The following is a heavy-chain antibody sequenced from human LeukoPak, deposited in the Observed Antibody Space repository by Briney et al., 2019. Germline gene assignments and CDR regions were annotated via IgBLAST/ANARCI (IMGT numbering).Heavy chain of an antibody. CDR1: GFTFSSYS. J-gene: IGHJ3*02. V-gene: IGHV3-21*05. D-gene: IGHD2-2*01. Sequence: PGGSLRLSCAASGFTFSSYSMNWVRQAPGKGLEWVSYISSSSTYTNYADSVKGRFTISRDNAKNSLYLQMNSLRAEDTAVYYCARSLRRDCDSTSCWAALDIWGQGTMVTVSS. CDR2: ISSSSTYT. CDR3: ARSLRRDCDSTSCWAALDI.